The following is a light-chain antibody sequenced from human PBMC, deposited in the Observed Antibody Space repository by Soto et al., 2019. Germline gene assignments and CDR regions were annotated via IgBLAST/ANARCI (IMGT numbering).Light chain of an antibody. CDR1: QTISSW. V-gene: IGKV1-5*03. J-gene: IGKJ5*01. CDR2: KAS. CDR3: QQLNSYPIT. Sequence: DIQMTLSPSTLSASVRDRVTITCRASQTISSWLAWFQQRPGRAPKFLIYKASSLKNGVPLRFSGSGSGTDFTLTISSLQPEDFATYYCQQLNSYPITFGQGTRLEIK.